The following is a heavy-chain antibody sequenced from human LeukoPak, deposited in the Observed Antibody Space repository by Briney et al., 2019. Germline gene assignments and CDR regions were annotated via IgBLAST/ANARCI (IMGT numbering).Heavy chain of an antibody. J-gene: IGHJ6*02. CDR2: ISAYNGNT. V-gene: IGHV1-18*01. CDR1: GYXFTSYG. Sequence: ASVKVSCKASGYXFTSYGTSWVRQAPGQGLEWMGQISAYNGNTNYAQKLQGRVTMTTDTSTSTAYMELSSLRADDTAVYYCARVRTGTTLVYYYYGMDVWGQGTTVTVSS. D-gene: IGHD1-7*01. CDR3: ARVRTGTTLVYYYYGMDV.